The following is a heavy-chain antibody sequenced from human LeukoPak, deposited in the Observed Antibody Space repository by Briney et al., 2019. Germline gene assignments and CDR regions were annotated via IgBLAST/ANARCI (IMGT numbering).Heavy chain of an antibody. D-gene: IGHD3-10*01. Sequence: SQTLSLTCTVSGGSISSGGYYWSWIRQHPGKGLEWLGYIYYSGSTYYNPSLKSRVTISVDTSKNQFSLKLSSVTAADTAVYYCARADYYGSGSYGLLGYWGQGTLVTVSS. V-gene: IGHV4-31*03. J-gene: IGHJ4*02. CDR3: ARADYYGSGSYGLLGY. CDR2: IYYSGST. CDR1: GGSISSGGYY.